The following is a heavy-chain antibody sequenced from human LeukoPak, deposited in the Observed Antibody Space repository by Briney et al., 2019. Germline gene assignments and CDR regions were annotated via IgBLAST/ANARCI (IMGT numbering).Heavy chain of an antibody. Sequence: GASVKVSCKASGYTFTSYYMHWVRQAPGQGLEWMGIINPSGGSTSCAQRFQGRVTMTRDMSTSTVYMELSSLRSEDTAVYYCARDLRVGTTNFDYWGQGTLVTVSS. CDR1: GYTFTSYY. CDR3: ARDLRVGTTNFDY. D-gene: IGHD1-26*01. V-gene: IGHV1-46*01. CDR2: INPSGGST. J-gene: IGHJ4*02.